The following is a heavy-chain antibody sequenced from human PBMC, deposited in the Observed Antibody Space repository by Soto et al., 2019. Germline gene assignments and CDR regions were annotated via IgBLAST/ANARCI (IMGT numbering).Heavy chain of an antibody. Sequence: ASVKVSCKASGYTFTGYYMHWVRQAPGQGLEWMGWINPNSGGTNYAQKFQGWVTMTRDTSISTAYMELSRLRSDDTAVYYCARVIGEGSGNQNYYYGMDVWGQGTTVTVSS. CDR3: ARVIGEGSGNQNYYYGMDV. CDR2: INPNSGGT. V-gene: IGHV1-2*04. J-gene: IGHJ6*02. CDR1: GYTFTGYY. D-gene: IGHD3-10*01.